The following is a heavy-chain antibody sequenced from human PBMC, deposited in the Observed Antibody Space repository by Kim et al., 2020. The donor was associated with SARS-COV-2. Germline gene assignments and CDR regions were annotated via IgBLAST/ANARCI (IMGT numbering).Heavy chain of an antibody. CDR1: GASITSYY. CDR3: ASGWGCYSSGSCPRTDS. Sequence: SETLSLTCNVSGASITSYYWSWVRQPPGKGLEWIGYVFSGGETSYNPSVKSRATISLDPSKNQFSLSLTSVTSADTAVYFCASGWGCYSSGSCPRTDSWG. D-gene: IGHD2-21*01. V-gene: IGHV4-59*01. CDR2: VFSGGET. J-gene: IGHJ5*01.